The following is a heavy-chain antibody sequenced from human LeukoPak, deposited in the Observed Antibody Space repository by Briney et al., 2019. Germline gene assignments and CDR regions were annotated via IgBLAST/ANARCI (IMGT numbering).Heavy chain of an antibody. CDR3: ARITRLIFGVVTSLYYFDY. J-gene: IGHJ4*02. CDR1: GGSISSSSYY. V-gene: IGHV4-39*07. D-gene: IGHD3-3*02. Sequence: PSETLSLTCTVSGGSISSSSYYWGWIRQPPGKGLEWIGSIYYSGSTYYNPSLKSRVTISVDTSKNQFSLKLSSVTAADTAVYYCARITRLIFGVVTSLYYFDYWGQGTLVTVSS. CDR2: IYYSGST.